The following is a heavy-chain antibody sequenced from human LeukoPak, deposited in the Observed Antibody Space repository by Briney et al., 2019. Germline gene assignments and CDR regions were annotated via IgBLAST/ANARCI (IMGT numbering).Heavy chain of an antibody. CDR1: GFTFSNAW. CDR3: ASDYDSAFDY. V-gene: IGHV3-21*01. Sequence: GGSLRLSCAASGFTFSNAWMSWVRQAPGKGLEWVASITSTSSHIFYADSMKGRFTVSRDNAKNSLYLQMSSLRAEDTAFYYCASDYDSAFDYWGQGTLVTVSS. CDR2: ITSTSSHI. J-gene: IGHJ4*02. D-gene: IGHD5-12*01.